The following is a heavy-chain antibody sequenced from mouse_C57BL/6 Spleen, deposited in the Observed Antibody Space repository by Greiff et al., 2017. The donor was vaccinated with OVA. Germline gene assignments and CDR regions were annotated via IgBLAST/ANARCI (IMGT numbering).Heavy chain of an antibody. CDR3: ARRDYYYGSSYSY. V-gene: IGHV1-26*01. CDR1: GYTFTDYY. CDR2: INPNNGGT. Sequence: VQLQQSGPELVKPGASVKISCKASGYTFTDYYMNWVKQSHGKSLEWIGDINPNNGGTSYNQKFKGKATLTVDKSSSTAYMELRSLTSEDSAVYYCARRDYYYGSSYSYWGQGTTLTVSS. J-gene: IGHJ2*01. D-gene: IGHD1-1*01.